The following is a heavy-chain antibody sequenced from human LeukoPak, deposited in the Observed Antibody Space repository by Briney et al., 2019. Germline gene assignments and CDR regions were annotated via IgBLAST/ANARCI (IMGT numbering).Heavy chain of an antibody. CDR2: INGSGGST. D-gene: IGHD3-22*01. CDR1: GFTFSSYA. J-gene: IGHJ3*02. Sequence: PGGSLRLSCAASGFTFSSYAMSWVRQAPGKGLEWVSAINGSGGSTYYADFVKGRFTISRDNSKNTLYLQMNSLRAEDTAVYYCAKDRMIVVVHDAFDIWGQGTMVTVSS. V-gene: IGHV3-23*01. CDR3: AKDRMIVVVHDAFDI.